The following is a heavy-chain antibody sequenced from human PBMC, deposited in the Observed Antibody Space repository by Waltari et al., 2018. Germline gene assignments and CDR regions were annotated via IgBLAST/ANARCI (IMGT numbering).Heavy chain of an antibody. V-gene: IGHV4-59*13. Sequence: RYPPVQGPQWIGYLSYSGADNSNLSSSSRCTISVDTPSDQFSLKLTSVTAADTAVYFCARYPSSGGGGLFGDAFDSWGQLTMVTVSS. CDR3: ARYPSSGGGGLFGDAFDS. CDR2: LSYSGAD. D-gene: IGHD2-15*01. J-gene: IGHJ3*02.